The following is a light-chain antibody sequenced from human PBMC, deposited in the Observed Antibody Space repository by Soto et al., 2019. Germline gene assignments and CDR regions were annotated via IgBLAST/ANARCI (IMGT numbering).Light chain of an antibody. CDR2: GAS. V-gene: IGKV3-15*01. CDR1: QSVAFY. Sequence: EVVLTQSPATLSVSPGESATLSCRANQSVAFYFALYQHKPGQAPRLLIYGASNRATGVPARFCGSGSGTDFTLTIIRLEFEDVAAYSWHYYGSSDTFGQGTKVDIK. CDR3: HYYGSSDT. J-gene: IGKJ1*01.